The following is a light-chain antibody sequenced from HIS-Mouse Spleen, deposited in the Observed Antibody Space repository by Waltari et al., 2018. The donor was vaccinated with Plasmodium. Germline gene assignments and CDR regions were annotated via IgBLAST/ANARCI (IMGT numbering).Light chain of an antibody. J-gene: IGLJ3*02. CDR3: QSADSSGTPNWV. CDR1: ALPKQY. V-gene: IGLV3-25*03. Sequence: SYELTQPPSVSVSPGQTARITCSGDALPKQYAYWYQQKPGQAPVLVKYKDSERPSGIPERSSGSSSGTTVTLTISGVQAEDEADYYCQSADSSGTPNWVFGGGTKLTVL. CDR2: KDS.